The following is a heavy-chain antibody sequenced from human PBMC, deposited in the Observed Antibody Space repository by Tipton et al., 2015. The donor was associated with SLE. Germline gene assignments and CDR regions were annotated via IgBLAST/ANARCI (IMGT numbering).Heavy chain of an antibody. J-gene: IGHJ4*02. D-gene: IGHD2-21*01. Sequence: TLSLTCAVYGGSFSGYYWSWIRQPPGKGLEWIGYIYYSGSTNYNPSLKSRVTISVDTSKNQFSLKLSSVTAADTAVYYCARESIGFDYWGQGTLVAVSS. CDR2: IYYSGST. CDR3: ARESIGFDY. V-gene: IGHV4-59*01. CDR1: GGSFSGYY.